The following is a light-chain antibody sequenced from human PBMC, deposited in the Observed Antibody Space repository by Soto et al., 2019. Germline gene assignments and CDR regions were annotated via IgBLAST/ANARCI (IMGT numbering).Light chain of an antibody. CDR3: QQYNNWPMWT. CDR1: QSITRN. Sequence: DTVMTQSPATLSLSPGERATPPCRASQSITRNLAWYQQTPGQAPRLLIYGASTRATGIPARFSGSGSGTEFTLTISSLQSEDFAVYYCQQYNNWPMWTFGQGAKVDIK. J-gene: IGKJ1*01. V-gene: IGKV3-15*01. CDR2: GAS.